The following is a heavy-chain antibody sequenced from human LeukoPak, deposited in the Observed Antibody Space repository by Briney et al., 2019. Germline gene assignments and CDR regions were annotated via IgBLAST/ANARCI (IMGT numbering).Heavy chain of an antibody. J-gene: IGHJ3*02. D-gene: IGHD1-26*01. Sequence: PSETLSLTCTVSGGSISSYYWSWIRQPPGKGLEWIGYIYYSGSTNYNPSLKSRVTISVDTSKNQFSLKLSSVTAADTVVYYCASSNSGSYYLHAFDIWGQGTMVTVSS. CDR2: IYYSGST. V-gene: IGHV4-59*01. CDR1: GGSISSYY. CDR3: ASSNSGSYYLHAFDI.